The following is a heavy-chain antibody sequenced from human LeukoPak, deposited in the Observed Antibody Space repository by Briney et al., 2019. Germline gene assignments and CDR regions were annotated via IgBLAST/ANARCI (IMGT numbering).Heavy chain of an antibody. J-gene: IGHJ5*02. Sequence: PSETLSLTCPVYGGSFSGYYWSWIRPPPGKGREWIGEINYSGSTNYNPALRSGVTISVDTSKNQFSLKLSSVTAADTAVYYCARGYDITIFGVVMKGAGVDPWSQGTLVTVSS. V-gene: IGHV4-34*01. CDR3: ARGYDITIFGVVMKGAGVDP. CDR1: GGSFSGYY. CDR2: INYSGST. D-gene: IGHD3-3*01.